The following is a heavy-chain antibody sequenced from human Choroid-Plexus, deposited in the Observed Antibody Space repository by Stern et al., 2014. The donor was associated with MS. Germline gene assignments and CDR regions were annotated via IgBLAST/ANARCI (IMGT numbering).Heavy chain of an antibody. J-gene: IGHJ4*02. Sequence: QVQLVQSGGGVAQPGRPLLLSCAASGFTFSNFGMHWVRQAPGKGLEWVALISYDGRDKYYADSVKGRFTIFRDNSKNTLYMHMNSLRAEDTAVYYCAKDRQWSTYFFDYWGQGSLVTVSS. D-gene: IGHD2-15*01. CDR3: AKDRQWSTYFFDY. V-gene: IGHV3-30*18. CDR1: GFTFSNFG. CDR2: ISYDGRDK.